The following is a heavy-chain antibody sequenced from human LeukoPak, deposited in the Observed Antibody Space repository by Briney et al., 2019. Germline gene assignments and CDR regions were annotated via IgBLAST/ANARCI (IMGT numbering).Heavy chain of an antibody. CDR3: TRVYCSSSSCYNADY. D-gene: IGHD2-2*02. CDR1: GYTFTSYY. J-gene: IGHJ4*02. Sequence: ASVKVSCKTSGYTFTSYYMHWVRQAPGQGLEWKGIINLNGGSTKYAQKFQGRVTMTRDTSTSTVYIELSSLRSEDTAVYYCTRVYCSSSSCYNADYWGQGTLVTVSS. V-gene: IGHV1-46*03. CDR2: INLNGGST.